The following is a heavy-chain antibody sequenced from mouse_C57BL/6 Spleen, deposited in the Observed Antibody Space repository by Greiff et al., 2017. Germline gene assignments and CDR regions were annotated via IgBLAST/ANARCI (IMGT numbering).Heavy chain of an antibody. CDR1: GFTFSSYA. D-gene: IGHD2-5*01. J-gene: IGHJ2*01. V-gene: IGHV5-4*03. CDR2: ISDGGSYT. CDR3: ARRDIVTLDY. Sequence: EVKLMESGGGLVKPGGSLKLSCAASGFTFSSYAMSWVRQTPEKRLEWVATISDGGSYTYYPDNVKGRFTISRDNAKNNLYLQMSHLKSEDTAMYYCARRDIVTLDYWGQGTTLTVSS.